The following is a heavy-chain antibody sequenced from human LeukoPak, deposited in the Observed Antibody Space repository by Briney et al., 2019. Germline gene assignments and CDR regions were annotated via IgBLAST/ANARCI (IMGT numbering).Heavy chain of an antibody. CDR2: IKQDGSEK. D-gene: IGHD5-12*01. CDR3: ARWEGDIVATIGDY. CDR1: GFTFSNYW. J-gene: IGHJ4*02. Sequence: GGSLRLSCAASGFTFSNYWMSWVRQAPGKGLEWVANIKQDGSEKYYVDSVKGRFTISRDNAKYSLYLQMNSLRAEDTAIYYCARWEGDIVATIGDYWGQGTLVTVSS. V-gene: IGHV3-7*01.